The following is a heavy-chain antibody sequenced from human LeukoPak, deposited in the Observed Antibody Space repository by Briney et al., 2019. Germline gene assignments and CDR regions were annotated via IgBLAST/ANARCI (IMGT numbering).Heavy chain of an antibody. CDR2: INPSGGST. J-gene: IGHJ3*02. CDR1: GYTFTSYY. V-gene: IGHV1-46*01. CDR3: ARDHLEYYDILTGEVAFDI. D-gene: IGHD3-9*01. Sequence: ASVKVSCKASGYTFTSYYMHWVRQAPGQGLERMGIINPSGGSTSYAQKFQGRVTMTRDMSTSTVYMELSSLRSEDTAVYYCARDHLEYYDILTGEVAFDIWGQGTMVTVSS.